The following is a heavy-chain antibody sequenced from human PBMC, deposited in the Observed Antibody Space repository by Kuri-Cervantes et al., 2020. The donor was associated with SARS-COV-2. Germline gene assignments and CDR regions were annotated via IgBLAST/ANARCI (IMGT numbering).Heavy chain of an antibody. J-gene: IGHJ4*02. CDR2: IYPGGSDT. V-gene: IGHV5-51*01. CDR1: GYSFTSYW. CDR3: ARAWVARLGLDY. Sequence: KVSCRGSGYSFTSYWIGWVRQMPGKGLEWMGIIYPGGSDTRYSPTFQGQVTISADKSISTAYLQWSSLKASDTAMYYCARAWVARLGLDYWGQGTLVTVSS. D-gene: IGHD2-15*01.